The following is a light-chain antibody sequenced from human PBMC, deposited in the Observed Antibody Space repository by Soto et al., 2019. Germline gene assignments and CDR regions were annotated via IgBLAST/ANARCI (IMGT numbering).Light chain of an antibody. CDR2: DVN. CDR1: SSDIGAYNF. J-gene: IGLJ2*01. V-gene: IGLV2-14*03. CDR3: TSWTTSTTMI. Sequence: QSALTQPASVSGSPGQSITISCTGTSSDIGAYNFVSWYQQHPGKAPKLMLYDVNIRPSGVSNRFSGPKSGITASLTISGLQAEDEADYYCTSWTTSTTMIFGGGTKLTVL.